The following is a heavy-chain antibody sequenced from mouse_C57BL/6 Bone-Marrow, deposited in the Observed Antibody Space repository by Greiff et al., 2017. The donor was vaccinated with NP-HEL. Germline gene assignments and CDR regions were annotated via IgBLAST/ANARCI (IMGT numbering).Heavy chain of an antibody. Sequence: QVQLQQSGAELARPGASVKLSCKASGYTFTSYGISWVKQRTGQGLEWIGEIYPRSGNTYYNEKLKGKATLTADKSSSPAYMELRSLTSEDSAVYFCARMGLYYGSSYRFAYWGQATLVTVSA. V-gene: IGHV1-81*01. D-gene: IGHD1-1*01. J-gene: IGHJ3*01. CDR3: ARMGLYYGSSYRFAY. CDR1: GYTFTSYG. CDR2: IYPRSGNT.